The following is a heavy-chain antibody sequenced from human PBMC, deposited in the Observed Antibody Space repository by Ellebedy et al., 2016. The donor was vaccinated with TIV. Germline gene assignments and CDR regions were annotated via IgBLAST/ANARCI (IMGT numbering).Heavy chain of an antibody. CDR3: ARRGVGCGNCYSD. D-gene: IGHD2-15*01. CDR2: IDPTDSYT. Sequence: GESLKISCKASGYTFTTYWITWVRQMPGKGLEWMGRIDPTDSYTTYSPSFQGHVTISADKSFSTAYLQWSSLKASDTAVYYCARRGVGCGNCYSDWGQGTLVTVSS. J-gene: IGHJ4*02. V-gene: IGHV5-10-1*01. CDR1: GYTFTTYW.